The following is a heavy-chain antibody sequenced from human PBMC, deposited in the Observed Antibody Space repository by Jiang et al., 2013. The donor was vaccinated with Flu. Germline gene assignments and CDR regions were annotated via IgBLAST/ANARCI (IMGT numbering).Heavy chain of an antibody. CDR1: GGTFSSYA. CDR3: AREGRDGYNFDY. V-gene: IGHV1-69*01. Sequence: SGGTFSSYAISWVRQAPGQGLEWMGGIIPIFGTANYAQKFQGRVTITADESTSTAYMELSSLRSEDTAVYYCAREGRDGYNFDYWGQGTLVTVSS. CDR2: IIPIFGTA. D-gene: IGHD5-24*01. J-gene: IGHJ4*02.